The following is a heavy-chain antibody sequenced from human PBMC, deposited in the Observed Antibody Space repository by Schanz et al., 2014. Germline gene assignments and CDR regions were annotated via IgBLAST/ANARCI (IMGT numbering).Heavy chain of an antibody. D-gene: IGHD3-10*01. CDR2: IKSDGSST. J-gene: IGHJ4*02. CDR1: GFTFSSHW. Sequence: VHLLESGGGLVQPGGSLRLSCAASGFTFSSHWMHWVRQDPGKGLVWVARIKSDGSSTSYADSVKGRFTISRDNAKNTLYLQMNSLRPEDTAVYYCAKYRGYYRVAGSYRELEYWGQGTLVTVSS. CDR3: AKYRGYYRVAGSYRELEY. V-gene: IGHV3-74*02.